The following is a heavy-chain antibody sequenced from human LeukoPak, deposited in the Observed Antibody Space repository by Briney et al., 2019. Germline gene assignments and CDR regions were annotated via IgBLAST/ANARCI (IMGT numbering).Heavy chain of an antibody. Sequence: GGSLRLSCAASGFTFSSYAMSWVRQAPGKGLEWVSAISGSGGSTYYADSVEGRFTISRDNSKNTLYLQMNSLRAEDTAVYYCAKAVYCSSTSCYGYYYGMDVWGKGTTVTVSS. CDR3: AKAVYCSSTSCYGYYYGMDV. CDR1: GFTFSSYA. V-gene: IGHV3-23*01. J-gene: IGHJ6*04. CDR2: ISGSGGST. D-gene: IGHD2-2*01.